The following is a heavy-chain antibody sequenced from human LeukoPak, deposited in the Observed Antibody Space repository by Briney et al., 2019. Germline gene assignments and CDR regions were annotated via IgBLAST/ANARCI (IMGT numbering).Heavy chain of an antibody. Sequence: SGGSLRLSCAASGFTHNRNYMSCVPQARGKGLECVSLIYSSGTTYDANSVKRRLTISKDNSKNTLYLQMNSRRAEDTAVYYCAREVKKGIAAAGSRDYWGQGTLVTVSS. CDR3: AREVKKGIAAAGSRDY. J-gene: IGHJ4*02. V-gene: IGHV3-53*01. CDR2: IYSSGTT. CDR1: GFTHNRNY. D-gene: IGHD6-13*01.